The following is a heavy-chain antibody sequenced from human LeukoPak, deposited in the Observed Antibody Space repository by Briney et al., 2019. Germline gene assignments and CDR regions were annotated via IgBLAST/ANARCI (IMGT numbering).Heavy chain of an antibody. CDR3: ARRRAFGGVVVAFDY. V-gene: IGHV2-5*02. Sequence: SGPTLVKPTQTLTLTCTFSGFSLTTSGVGVGWIRQPPGKALEWLALIYWDDDETYSPSLKSRPTITKDTSKNQVVLTMTNMDPVDTATYYCARRRAFGGVVVAFDYWGQGTLVTVSS. J-gene: IGHJ4*02. CDR2: IYWDDDE. CDR1: GFSLTTSGVG. D-gene: IGHD3-16*02.